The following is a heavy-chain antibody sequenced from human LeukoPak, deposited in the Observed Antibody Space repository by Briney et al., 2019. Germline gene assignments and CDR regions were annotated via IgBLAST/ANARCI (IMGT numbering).Heavy chain of an antibody. V-gene: IGHV3-33*06. CDR1: GFTFSNYA. CDR2: VWYDGSNK. CDR3: AKTFTMGFVDFDY. Sequence: PGGSLRLSCAAAGFTFSNYAMHWVRQSPGKGLEWVAVVWYDGSNKYYADSVKGRFTISRDNSKNTLSLQMNSLRAEDTAVYYCAKTFTMGFVDFDYWGQGTLVTVSS. J-gene: IGHJ4*02. D-gene: IGHD3-10*01.